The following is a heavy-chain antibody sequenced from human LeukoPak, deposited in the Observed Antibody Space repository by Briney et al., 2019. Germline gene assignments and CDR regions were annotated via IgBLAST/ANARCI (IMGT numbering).Heavy chain of an antibody. CDR2: INPNSGDT. J-gene: IGHJ4*02. V-gene: IGHV1-2*02. CDR3: ARGRTISAPTNKIFDY. Sequence: ASVKVSCKASGYTFTHNYLHWVRQAPGQGLEWMGWINPNSGDTNYAQKFQGRVTTTRDTSISTAYMELSRLTSDDSAMYYCARGRTISAPTNKIFDYWGQGTLVIVSS. CDR1: GYTFTHNY. D-gene: IGHD6-13*01.